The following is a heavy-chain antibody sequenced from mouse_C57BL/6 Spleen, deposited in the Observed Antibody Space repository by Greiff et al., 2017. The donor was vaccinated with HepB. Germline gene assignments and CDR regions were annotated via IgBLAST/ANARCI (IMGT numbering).Heavy chain of an antibody. CDR2: ISYDGSN. J-gene: IGHJ2*01. CDR1: GYSITSGYY. CDR3: ARGCDYDYFDY. Sequence: ESGPGLVKPSQSLSLTCSVTGYSITSGYYWNWIRQFPGKKLEWMGYISYDGSNNYNPSLKNRISITRDTSKNQFFLKLNSVTTEDTATYYCARGCDYDYFDYWGEGTTLTVSS. D-gene: IGHD2-4*01. V-gene: IGHV3-6*01.